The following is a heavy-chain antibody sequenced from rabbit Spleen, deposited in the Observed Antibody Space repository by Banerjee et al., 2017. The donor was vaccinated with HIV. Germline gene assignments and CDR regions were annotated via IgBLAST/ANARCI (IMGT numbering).Heavy chain of an antibody. CDR3: ARRNIGNYGNYAGAFNL. J-gene: IGHJ4*01. V-gene: IGHV1S40*01. CDR2: IGSGDTGNT. D-gene: IGHD4-2*01. Sequence: QSLEESGGGLVQPEGSLTLTCTASGFSFSSRYYMCWFRQAPGKGLEWIGCIGSGDTGNTFYASWTKGRFPISKTSSTTLTLQMTSMTAADTATYFCARRNIGNYGNYAGAFNLWGPGPLVTVS. CDR1: GFSFSSRYY.